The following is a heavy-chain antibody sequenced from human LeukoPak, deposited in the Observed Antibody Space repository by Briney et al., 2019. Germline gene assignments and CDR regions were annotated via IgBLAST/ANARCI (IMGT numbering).Heavy chain of an antibody. CDR1: GFSFGRFA. V-gene: IGHV3-30*04. Sequence: GRSLRLSCAASGFSFGRFAMHWVRQAPGKGLEWVSPISCDGNNKYYADSVKGRFTISRDNSKNTVYLQMNSLRSEDTAVYYCTRLSDLSSPDYWGEGTLVTVSS. J-gene: IGHJ4*02. CDR3: TRLSDLSSPDY. CDR2: ISCDGNNK.